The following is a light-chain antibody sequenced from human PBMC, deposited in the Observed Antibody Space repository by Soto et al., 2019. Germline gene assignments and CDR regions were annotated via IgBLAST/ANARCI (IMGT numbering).Light chain of an antibody. CDR3: HQVNDWPRGT. J-gene: IGKJ1*01. V-gene: IGKV3D-20*02. CDR1: QSVSSSY. Sequence: EIVLTQSPGTLSLSPGERATLSCRASQSVSSSYLAWYQQKPGQAPRLLIYGASSRATGIPGRFSGSGSGTEFTLTINSLQSEDVAVYYCHQVNDWPRGTFGQGTKVDIX. CDR2: GAS.